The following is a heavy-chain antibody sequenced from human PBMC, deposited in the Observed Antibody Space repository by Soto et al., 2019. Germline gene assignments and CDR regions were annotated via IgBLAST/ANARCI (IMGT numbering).Heavy chain of an antibody. J-gene: IGHJ4*01. D-gene: IGHD1-26*01. CDR3: ARDGGRHSGGIDY. CDR2: IIPIFGTA. CDR1: GGTFSSYS. Sequence: QVQLVQSGAEVKKPGSSVKVSCKASGGTFSSYSINWVRQDPGQWLEWMREIIPIFGTANYPQKFQGRVTTTADESTSTAYMELSSLRSEDTDVYYCARDGGRHSGGIDYWGHGTLVTVSS. V-gene: IGHV1-69*01.